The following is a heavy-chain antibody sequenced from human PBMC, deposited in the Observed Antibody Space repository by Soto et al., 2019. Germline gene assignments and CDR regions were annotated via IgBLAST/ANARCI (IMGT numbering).Heavy chain of an antibody. CDR1: GGSISSYY. CDR3: ARGGIDCSGGSCYPGGYFDY. D-gene: IGHD2-15*01. CDR2: IYYSGST. J-gene: IGHJ4*02. V-gene: IGHV4-59*01. Sequence: QVQLQESGQGLVKPSETLSLTCTVSGGSISSYYWSWILQPPGKGLEWIGYIYYSGSTNYNPSLKNRVTISVDTSKNQFSLKLSSVTAADTAVYYCARGGIDCSGGSCYPGGYFDYWGQGTLVTVSS.